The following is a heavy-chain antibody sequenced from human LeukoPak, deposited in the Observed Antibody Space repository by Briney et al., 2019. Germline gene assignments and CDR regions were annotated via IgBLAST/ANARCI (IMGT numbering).Heavy chain of an antibody. Sequence: PGGSLGSSGEAFKIALSIQILNWVRQAPGRGLDWVSALSYDGFSKYYADSTKGRFTISRDEFKATVFLQMKSLRPEDTAVYYCAREGHTSGYCGDFDVWGQGTTVVVSS. CDR1: KIALSIQI. V-gene: IGHV3-30-3*01. J-gene: IGHJ3*01. CDR2: LSYDGFSK. CDR3: AREGHTSGYCGDFDV. D-gene: IGHD5-18*01.